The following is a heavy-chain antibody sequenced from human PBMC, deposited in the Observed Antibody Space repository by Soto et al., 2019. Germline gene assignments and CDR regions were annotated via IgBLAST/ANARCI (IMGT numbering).Heavy chain of an antibody. J-gene: IGHJ6*02. CDR3: ARSLNYYDFWSGFRYYYYGMDV. D-gene: IGHD3-3*01. Sequence: SVKVSCKASGGTFSSYAISWVRQAPGQGLKRMGGIIPIFGTANYAQKLQGRVTITTDESTSTAYMELSSLRSEDTAVYYCARSLNYYDFWSGFRYYYYGMDVWGQGTTVTVSS. V-gene: IGHV1-69*05. CDR2: IIPIFGTA. CDR1: GGTFSSYA.